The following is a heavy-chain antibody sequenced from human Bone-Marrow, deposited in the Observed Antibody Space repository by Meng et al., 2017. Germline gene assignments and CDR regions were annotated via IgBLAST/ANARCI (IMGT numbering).Heavy chain of an antibody. CDR3: VRVTKDCSGASCYPYYFDY. CDR2: ARNKAKSYTA. Sequence: GESLKISCAASGFTFSDHYMDWVRQPPGKGLEWVGRARNKAKSYTAEYAASVKGRITISRDDSKNSLYLQMNSLKTEDTAVYYCVRVTKDCSGASCYPYYFDYWGQGTLVTVSS. V-gene: IGHV3-72*01. CDR1: GFTFSDHY. J-gene: IGHJ4*02. D-gene: IGHD2-15*01.